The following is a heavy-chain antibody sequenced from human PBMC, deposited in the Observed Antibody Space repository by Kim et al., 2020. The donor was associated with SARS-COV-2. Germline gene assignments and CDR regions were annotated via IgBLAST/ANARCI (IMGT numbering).Heavy chain of an antibody. D-gene: IGHD3-16*01. Sequence: DYAAPVKGRFTISRDDSKNTLYLQMNSLKTEDTAVYYCTTEDMYYGGFGDWGQGTLVTVSS. V-gene: IGHV3-15*01. J-gene: IGHJ4*02. CDR3: TTEDMYYGGFGD.